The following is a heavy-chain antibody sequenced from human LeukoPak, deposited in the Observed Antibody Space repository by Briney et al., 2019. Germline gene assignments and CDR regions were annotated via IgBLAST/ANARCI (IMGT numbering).Heavy chain of an antibody. Sequence: ASVKVSCKASGGTFSSYAISWVRQAPGQGLEWMGGIIPIFGTANYAQKFQGRVTMTEDTSTDTAYMELSSLRSEDTAVYYCATDYYYDSSGSYYTVDYLGQGTLVTVSS. D-gene: IGHD3-22*01. CDR3: ATDYYYDSSGSYYTVDY. CDR1: GGTFSSYA. V-gene: IGHV1-69*06. CDR2: IIPIFGTA. J-gene: IGHJ4*02.